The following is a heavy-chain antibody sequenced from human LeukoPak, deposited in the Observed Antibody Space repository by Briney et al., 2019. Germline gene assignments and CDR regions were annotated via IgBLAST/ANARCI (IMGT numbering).Heavy chain of an antibody. CDR2: FGTRSSSI. CDR1: GFTFSSHS. J-gene: IGHJ4*02. Sequence: GGSLRLSCAASGFTFSSHSMNWVRQAPGKGLEWVSSFGTRSSSIYYADSVKGRFTISRDNARNSLYLQMNSLKAEDTAVYYCARDQTGTSSYWGQGTLVTVSS. D-gene: IGHD1-7*01. V-gene: IGHV3-21*01. CDR3: ARDQTGTSSY.